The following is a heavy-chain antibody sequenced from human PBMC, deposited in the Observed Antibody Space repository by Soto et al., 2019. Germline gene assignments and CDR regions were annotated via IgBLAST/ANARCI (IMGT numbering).Heavy chain of an antibody. Sequence: GGSLRLSCAASGFAFSNYAMHWVRQAPGKGLEWVSSISTSIDATYYADSVKGRFTISRDDSKNTLYLQMNSLRAEDSAVYYCAKDRTVAARNFDYWGQGTQVTVSS. J-gene: IGHJ4*02. CDR2: ISTSIDAT. V-gene: IGHV3-23*01. CDR1: GFAFSNYA. D-gene: IGHD6-6*01. CDR3: AKDRTVAARNFDY.